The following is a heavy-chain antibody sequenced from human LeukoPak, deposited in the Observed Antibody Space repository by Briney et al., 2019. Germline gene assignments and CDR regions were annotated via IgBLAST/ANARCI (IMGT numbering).Heavy chain of an antibody. CDR2: ISGSGGST. CDR1: GFTFSSYA. Sequence: GGSLRLSCAASGFTFSSYAMSWVRQAPGKGLEWVSAISGSGGSTYYADSVKGRFTISRDNSKNTLYLQMNSLRVEDTAFYYCARDLAYSRLDYWGQGMLVTVSS. D-gene: IGHD5-18*01. CDR3: ARDLAYSRLDY. J-gene: IGHJ4*02. V-gene: IGHV3-23*01.